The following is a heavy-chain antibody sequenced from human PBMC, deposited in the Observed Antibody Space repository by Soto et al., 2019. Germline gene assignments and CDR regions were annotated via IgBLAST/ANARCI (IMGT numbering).Heavy chain of an antibody. J-gene: IGHJ4*02. CDR3: ARGLGTYFDY. V-gene: IGHV4-34*01. CDR2: INHSGST. CDR1: GGSFSGYY. Sequence: SETLSLTCAVYGGSFSGYYWSWIRQPPGKGLEWIGEINHSGSTNYNPSLKSRVTISVDTSKNQFSLKLSSVTAADTAVYYCARGLGTYFDYWGQGTLVTVSS.